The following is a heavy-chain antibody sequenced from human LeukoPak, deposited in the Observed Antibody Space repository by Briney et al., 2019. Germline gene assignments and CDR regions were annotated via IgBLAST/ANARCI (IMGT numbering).Heavy chain of an antibody. D-gene: IGHD1-26*01. V-gene: IGHV3-7*01. CDR3: ARGLVGAPLRY. CDR1: GFTFSSHS. Sequence: GGSLRLSCAASGFTFSSHSMAWVRQAPGKGLEWVANIKQDGSEKYYVDSVKGRFTISRDNAKNSLYLQMNSLRAEDTAVYYCARGLVGAPLRYWGQGTLVTVSS. J-gene: IGHJ4*02. CDR2: IKQDGSEK.